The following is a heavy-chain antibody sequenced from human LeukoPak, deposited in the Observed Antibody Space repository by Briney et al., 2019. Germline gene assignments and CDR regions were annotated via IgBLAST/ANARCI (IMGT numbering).Heavy chain of an antibody. CDR1: GGSISSSSYY. Sequence: PSETLSLTCTVSGGSISSSSYYWGWIRQPPGKGLEWIGGIYYSGSTYYNPSLKSRVTISVDTSKNQFSLRLSSVTAADTAVYYCASIMVRGVTGDYWGQGTLVTVSS. V-gene: IGHV4-39*01. CDR3: ASIMVRGVTGDY. CDR2: IYYSGST. D-gene: IGHD3-10*01. J-gene: IGHJ4*02.